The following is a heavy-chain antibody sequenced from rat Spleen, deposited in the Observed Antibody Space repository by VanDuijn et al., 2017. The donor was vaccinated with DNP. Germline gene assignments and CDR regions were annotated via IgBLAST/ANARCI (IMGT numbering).Heavy chain of an antibody. J-gene: IGHJ4*01. D-gene: IGHD1-3*01. CDR3: ARSLATVAPTGAMDV. V-gene: IGHV4-2*01. Sequence: EVKLVESGGGLVQPGRSLKLSCAASGFNFNDFWMGWVRQPPGKGLEWIGEINEDSTITKYAPSLKDKFTISRDNVQNTLYLQMSRLGSEDTAMYFCARSLATVAPTGAMDVWGQGISVIVSS. CDR1: GFNFNDFW. CDR2: INEDSTIT.